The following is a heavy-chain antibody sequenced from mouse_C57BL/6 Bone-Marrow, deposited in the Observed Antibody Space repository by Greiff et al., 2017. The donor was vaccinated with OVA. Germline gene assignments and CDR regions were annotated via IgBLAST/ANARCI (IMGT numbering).Heavy chain of an antibody. V-gene: IGHV1-22*01. D-gene: IGHD1-1*01. CDR2: INPNNGGT. Sequence: VQLQQSGPELVKPGASVKMSCKASGYTFTDYNMHWVKQSHGKSLEWIGYINPNNGGTSSNQKFKGKATLTVNKSSSTAYMELRSLTSEDSAVYYCARSPITTVVPHFDYWGQGTTLTVSS. CDR1: GYTFTDYN. CDR3: ARSPITTVVPHFDY. J-gene: IGHJ2*01.